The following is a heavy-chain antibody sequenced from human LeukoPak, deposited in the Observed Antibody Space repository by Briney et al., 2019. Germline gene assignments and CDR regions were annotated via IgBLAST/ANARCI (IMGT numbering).Heavy chain of an antibody. CDR2: IKQDGSEK. J-gene: IGHJ4*02. CDR3: ARVLHFWYFDY. CDR1: GFTFSSYW. V-gene: IGHV3-7*03. D-gene: IGHD3-16*01. Sequence: GGSLRLSCAASGFTFSSYWMSWVRQAPGKGLEWVANIKQDGSEKYYVDSVKGRFTISRDNAKNSLYLQMDSLRAEDTAVYYCARVLHFWYFDYWGQGTLVTVSS.